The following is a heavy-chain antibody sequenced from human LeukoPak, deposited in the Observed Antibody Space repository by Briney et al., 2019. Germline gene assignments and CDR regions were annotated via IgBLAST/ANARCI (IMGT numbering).Heavy chain of an antibody. V-gene: IGHV1-2*02. D-gene: IGHD5-12*01. J-gene: IGHJ4*02. CDR2: INPNSGGT. CDR1: GYTFTGYY. CDR3: ARNSGYDSDLDY. Sequence: ASVKVSCTASGYTFTGYYMHWVRQAPGQGLEWMGWINPNSGGTNYAQKFQGRVTMTRDTSISTAYMELSRLRSDDTAVYYCARNSGYDSDLDYWGQGTLVTVSS.